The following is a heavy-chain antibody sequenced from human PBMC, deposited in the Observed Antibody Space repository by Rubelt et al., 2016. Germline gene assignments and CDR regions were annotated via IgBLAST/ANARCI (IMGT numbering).Heavy chain of an antibody. D-gene: IGHD6-19*01. CDR1: GFTFSSYS. V-gene: IGHV3-21*01. CDR2: ISSSSSYI. Sequence: EVQLLESGGGLVQPGGSLRLSCAASGFTFSSYSMNWVRQAPAKGLEWVSSISSSSSYIYYAGSVNGRFTNSRDNAQNSLYLQMNSLRAEDTAVYDCARDGGRIAVAGGFDYWGQGTLVTVSS. J-gene: IGHJ4*02. CDR3: ARDGGRIAVAGGFDY.